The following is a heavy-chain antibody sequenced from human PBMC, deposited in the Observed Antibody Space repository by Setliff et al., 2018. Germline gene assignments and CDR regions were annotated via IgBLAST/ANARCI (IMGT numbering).Heavy chain of an antibody. J-gene: IGHJ6*02. CDR2: IYSGGGI. D-gene: IGHD3-10*01. CDR1: GFTVSTSY. CDR3: ARDPPNVGYVTGRGYFYFGMAV. V-gene: IGHV3-66*01. Sequence: GGSLRLSCAAPGFTVSTSYMSWVRQAPGKGLEWVSTIYSGGGIFYADSVRGRFTISREPSKDTLSLQMDSLRVEDTAVYYCARDPPNVGYVTGRGYFYFGMAVWGHGNTVTVSS.